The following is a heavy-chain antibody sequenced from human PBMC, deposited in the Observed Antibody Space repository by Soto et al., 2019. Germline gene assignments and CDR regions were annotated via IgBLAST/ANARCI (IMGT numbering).Heavy chain of an antibody. V-gene: IGHV2-5*01. CDR3: AQSEGTGTLPSGWFVQ. Sequence: SRPTLVNPTQTPTLTCTFSGFSLSTSGVGVGWIRQPPGKTLEWLALIYWNDDKRYSPSLKSRLTITKDTSKNQVVLTMINMVPVDTATYYCAQSEGTGTLPSGWFVQWGQGTLVTVSS. CDR2: IYWNDDK. CDR1: GFSLSTSGVG. J-gene: IGHJ5*02. D-gene: IGHD1-1*01.